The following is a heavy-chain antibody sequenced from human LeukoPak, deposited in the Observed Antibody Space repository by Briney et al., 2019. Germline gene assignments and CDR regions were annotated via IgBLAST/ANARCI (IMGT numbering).Heavy chain of an antibody. CDR2: IYHSGST. CDR3: ARRSVVVPGYMDV. J-gene: IGHJ6*03. V-gene: IGHV4-59*01. CDR1: GGSISSYY. D-gene: IGHD2-2*01. Sequence: PSETLSLTCTVSGGSISSYYWSWIRQPPGKGLEWIGYIYHSGSTNYNPSLKSRVTISVDTSKNQFSLKLSSVTAADTAVYYCARRSVVVPGYMDVWGKGTTVTVSS.